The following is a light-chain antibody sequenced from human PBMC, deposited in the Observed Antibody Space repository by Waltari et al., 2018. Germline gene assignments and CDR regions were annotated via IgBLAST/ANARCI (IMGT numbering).Light chain of an antibody. J-gene: IGLJ1*01. V-gene: IGLV1-40*01. CDR2: GNS. CDR3: QSYDSSLGV. CDR1: SSNIGAGYD. Sequence: QSVLTQPPSVSGAPGQRVTISCTGSSSNIGAGYDVHWYQQLPGTAPKLLIYGNSNRPSRVPDRFSGSKSGTSASLAITGLQAEDEADYYCQSYDSSLGVFGTGTKVTVL.